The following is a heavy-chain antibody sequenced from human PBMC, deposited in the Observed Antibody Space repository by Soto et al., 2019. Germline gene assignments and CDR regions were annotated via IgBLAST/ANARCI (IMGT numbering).Heavy chain of an antibody. CDR1: GYTFTSYG. CDR2: INPGNGNT. V-gene: IGHV1-3*01. J-gene: IGHJ4*02. CDR3: TRGCYFDSSNYLAY. D-gene: IGHD3-22*01. Sequence: GASVKVSCKASGYTFTSYGINWVRQAPGRGLEWMGWINPGNGNTKYSQQFQGRVIIDRDTSASTAYMELSSLRSEDTAVYYCTRGCYFDSSNYLAYWGLGTMVTVSS.